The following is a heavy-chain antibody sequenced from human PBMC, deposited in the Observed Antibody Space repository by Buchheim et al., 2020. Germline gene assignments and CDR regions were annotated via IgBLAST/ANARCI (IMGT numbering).Heavy chain of an antibody. J-gene: IGHJ6*02. Sequence: QLQLQESGPGLVKPSETLSLTCTVSGGSISSSSYYWGWIRQPPGKGLEWIGSIYYSGSTYYNPSLKSRVTISVDTSKNQFSLKLSSVNAADTAVYYCATLTTVTLYYYYYGMDVWGQGTT. CDR2: IYYSGST. V-gene: IGHV4-39*07. CDR3: ATLTTVTLYYYYYGMDV. CDR1: GGSISSSSYY. D-gene: IGHD4-17*01.